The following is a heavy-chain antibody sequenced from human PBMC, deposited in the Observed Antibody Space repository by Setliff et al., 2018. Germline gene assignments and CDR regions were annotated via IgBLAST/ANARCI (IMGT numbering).Heavy chain of an antibody. CDR3: AGTPARGTTWLSPFDY. Sequence: ETLSLTCTVSGGSISSYYWSWIRQTAGKGLEWIGLIQSSGNTNYNPSLQSRVTISIDTSKNQFSLKMTSVTAADTALYYCAGTPARGTTWLSPFDYWGQGTLVTVSS. V-gene: IGHV4-4*07. J-gene: IGHJ4*02. CDR2: IQSSGNT. CDR1: GGSISSYY. D-gene: IGHD5-12*01.